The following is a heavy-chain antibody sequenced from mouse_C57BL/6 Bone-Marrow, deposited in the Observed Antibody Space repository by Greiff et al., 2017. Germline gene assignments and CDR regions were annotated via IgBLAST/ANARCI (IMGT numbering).Heavy chain of an antibody. V-gene: IGHV3-6*01. CDR2: ISYDGSN. CDR3: ARVYLYFWYFDV. J-gene: IGHJ1*03. CDR1: GYSITSGYY. D-gene: IGHD1-1*01. Sequence: EVQLQQSGPGLVKPSQSLSLTCSVTGYSITSGYYWNWIRQFPGNKLEWMGYISYDGSNNYNPSLKNRISITRDTSKNQFFLKLNSVTTEDTATYYCARVYLYFWYFDVWGTGTTVTVSS.